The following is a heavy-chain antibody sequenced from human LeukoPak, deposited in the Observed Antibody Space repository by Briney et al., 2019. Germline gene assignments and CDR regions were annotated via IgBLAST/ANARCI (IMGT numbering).Heavy chain of an antibody. CDR1: GGSFSGYY. D-gene: IGHD3-10*01. J-gene: IGHJ4*02. CDR2: INHSGST. V-gene: IGHV4-34*01. CDR3: ARARGSGSYYSSHYFDY. Sequence: SETLSLTCAVYGGSFSGYYWSWIRQPPGKGLEWIGEINHSGSTNYNPSLKSRVTISVDTSKTQFSLKLSSVTAADTAVYYCARARGSGSYYSSHYFDYWGQGTLVTVSS.